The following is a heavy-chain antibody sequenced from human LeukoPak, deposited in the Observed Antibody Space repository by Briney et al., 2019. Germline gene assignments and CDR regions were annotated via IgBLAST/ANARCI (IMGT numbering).Heavy chain of an antibody. Sequence: PSETLSLTCTVSGGSISSYYWSWIRQPAGKGLEWIGRIYTSGSTNYNPSLKSRVTMSVDTSKNQFSLKLSSVTAADTAVYYCARGHYYDSSGYYHGRSDAFDIWGQGTMVTVSS. V-gene: IGHV4-4*07. CDR2: IYTSGST. CDR3: ARGHYYDSSGYYHGRSDAFDI. D-gene: IGHD3-22*01. J-gene: IGHJ3*02. CDR1: GGSISSYY.